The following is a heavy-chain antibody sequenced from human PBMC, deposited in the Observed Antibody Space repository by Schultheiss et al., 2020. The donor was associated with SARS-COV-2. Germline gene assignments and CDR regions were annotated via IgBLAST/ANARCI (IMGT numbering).Heavy chain of an antibody. CDR2: IYSGGST. V-gene: IGHV3-66*01. CDR1: GFTFDDYA. J-gene: IGHJ5*02. Sequence: GGSLRLSCAASGFTFDDYAMHWVRQAPGKGLEWVSGIYSGGSTYYADSVKGRFTISRDNSKNTLYLQMNSLRAEDTAVYYCARDLEGWFDPWGQGTLVTVSS. CDR3: ARDLEGWFDP.